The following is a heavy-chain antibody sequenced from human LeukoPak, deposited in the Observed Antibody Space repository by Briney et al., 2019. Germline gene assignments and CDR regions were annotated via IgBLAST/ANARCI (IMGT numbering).Heavy chain of an antibody. D-gene: IGHD2-8*02. CDR3: AKDYSPAWWLVSYGMDV. CDR2: IKQDGSEK. Sequence: GGSLRLSCAASGFTFSSYWMSWVRQAPGKGPEWVANIKQDGSEKYYVDSVKGRFTISRDNAKNSLYLQMNSLRAEDTAVYYCAKDYSPAWWLVSYGMDVWGQGTTVTVSS. J-gene: IGHJ6*02. CDR1: GFTFSSYW. V-gene: IGHV3-7*03.